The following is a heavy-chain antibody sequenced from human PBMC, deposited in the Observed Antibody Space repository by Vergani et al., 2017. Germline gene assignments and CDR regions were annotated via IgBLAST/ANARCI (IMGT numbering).Heavy chain of an antibody. D-gene: IGHD1-14*01. Sequence: EVQLVESGGGLVQPGGSLRLSCAASGFTFSSYWMHWVRQAPGKGLVWVSRINRDGSSTSYADSVKGRFTISRDNAKNTLYLQMNSLRAEDTAVYYCARDQSRSDAFDIWGQGTMVTVSS. J-gene: IGHJ3*02. V-gene: IGHV3-74*01. CDR1: GFTFSSYW. CDR2: INRDGSST. CDR3: ARDQSRSDAFDI.